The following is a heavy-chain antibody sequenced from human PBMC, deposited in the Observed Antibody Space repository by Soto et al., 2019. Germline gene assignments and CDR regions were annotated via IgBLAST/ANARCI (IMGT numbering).Heavy chain of an antibody. CDR3: VRDLAPSAILSRVLYYYYCGMDV. D-gene: IGHD2-2*01. V-gene: IGHV1-3*01. CDR1: GYTFTSYA. J-gene: IGHJ6*02. CDR2: HNADNGNT. Sequence: ASVKFFFKNSGYTFTSYAMHWVRPAPGQRCELWGWHNADNGNTKYSQKFQGRVTITRDTSTSTAYMKLSSLRSEDTAVYYCVRDLAPSAILSRVLYYYYCGMDVWGQGTRVPVSS.